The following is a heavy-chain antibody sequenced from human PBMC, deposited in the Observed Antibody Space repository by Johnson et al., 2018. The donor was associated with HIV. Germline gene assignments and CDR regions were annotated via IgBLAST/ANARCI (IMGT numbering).Heavy chain of an antibody. J-gene: IGHJ3*02. Sequence: VQLVESGGGLVQPGGSLRLSCAASGFTFSSYWMHWVRQAPGKGLVWVSRINRDGSSTSYADYVQGRFTISRDNAKNPLYLQMNSLRAEDTAVYYCARGGDYDEGAFDIWGQGTMVTVSS. CDR1: GFTFSSYW. CDR3: ARGGDYDEGAFDI. CDR2: INRDGSST. D-gene: IGHD4-17*01. V-gene: IGHV3-74*02.